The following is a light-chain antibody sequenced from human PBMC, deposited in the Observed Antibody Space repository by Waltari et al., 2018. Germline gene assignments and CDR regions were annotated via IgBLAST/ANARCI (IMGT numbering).Light chain of an antibody. J-gene: IGKJ4*01. Sequence: DIVMTQYPDSLAVSLGERATINCKSSQSVLYSSNNKNYLAWYQQKPGHPPKLLIYWASTRESGVPDRFSGSGSGTDFTLTISSLQAEDVEVYYCQQYYSTPLTFGGGTKVEIK. V-gene: IGKV4-1*01. CDR1: QSVLYSSNNKNY. CDR2: WAS. CDR3: QQYYSTPLT.